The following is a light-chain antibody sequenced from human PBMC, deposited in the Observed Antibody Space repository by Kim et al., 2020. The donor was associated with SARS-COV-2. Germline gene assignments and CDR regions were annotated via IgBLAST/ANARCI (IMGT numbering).Light chain of an antibody. CDR2: GKN. V-gene: IGLV3-19*01. CDR3: NPPDSSSNHLV. J-gene: IGLJ2*01. CDR1: SLRSYY. Sequence: SSELTQDPAVSVALGQTVRITCQGDSLRSYYASWYQQKPGQAPVLVIYGKNNRPSGIPDRLSGSSSGNTASLTIPGAPAEDEADHYCNPPDSSSNHLVFG.